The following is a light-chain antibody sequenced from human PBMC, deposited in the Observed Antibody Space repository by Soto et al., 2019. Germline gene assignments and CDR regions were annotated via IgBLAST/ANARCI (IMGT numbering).Light chain of an antibody. V-gene: IGKV1-39*01. Sequence: DIQMTQSPSSLSASVGDRVTVTCRASQSISTVLNWYQQKPGKAPNLLIYTTSTLHGGVPSRFSGSGSGTDFTLTISSLQPEDFATYYCQQSFTAPWTFGQGTRVEIK. CDR3: QQSFTAPWT. CDR2: TTS. CDR1: QSISTV. J-gene: IGKJ1*01.